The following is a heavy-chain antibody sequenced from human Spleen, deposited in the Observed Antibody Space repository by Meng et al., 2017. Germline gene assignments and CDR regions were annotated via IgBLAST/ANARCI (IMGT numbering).Heavy chain of an antibody. V-gene: IGHV3-7*01. J-gene: IGHJ4*02. CDR1: GFTFSSYW. D-gene: IGHD6-13*01. CDR3: ARERERSSSWSDY. Sequence: GESLKISCAASGFTFSSYWMSWVRQAPGKGLEWVANIKHDGTETHYVDSLKGRFSISRDNAKNSLYLHMNSLRVEDTGVYYCARERERSSSWSDYWGQGTLVTVSS. CDR2: IKHDGTET.